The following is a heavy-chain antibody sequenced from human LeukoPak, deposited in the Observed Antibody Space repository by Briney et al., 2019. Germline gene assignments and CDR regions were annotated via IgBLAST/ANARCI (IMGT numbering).Heavy chain of an antibody. D-gene: IGHD4-11*01. Sequence: GGSLRLSCAASGFTFSSYAMSWVRQAPGKGLEWVSAISGSGGSTYYADSVKGRFTISRDSSKNTLYLQMNSLRAEDTAVYYCARSYSNYVLGYFDYWGQGTLVTVSS. J-gene: IGHJ4*02. CDR3: ARSYSNYVLGYFDY. V-gene: IGHV3-23*01. CDR2: ISGSGGST. CDR1: GFTFSSYA.